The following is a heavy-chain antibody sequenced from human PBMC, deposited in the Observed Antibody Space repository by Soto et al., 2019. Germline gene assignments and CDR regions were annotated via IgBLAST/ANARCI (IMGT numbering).Heavy chain of an antibody. CDR3: CKVTHNRNRDFWSGCFVPYYDYAMDV. V-gene: IGHV3-23*01. CDR2: ISGSGGST. CDR1: GFTFSDYG. D-gene: IGHD3-3*01. J-gene: IGHJ6*02. Sequence: PGGSLRLSCAASGFTFSDYGMSWVRQAPGKGLEWVSAISGSGGSTYYADSVKGRFTISRDNSKNTLYVQMNSLRAEDTAVYYCCKVTHNRNRDFWSGCFVPYYDYAMDVWGQGTTVTVSS.